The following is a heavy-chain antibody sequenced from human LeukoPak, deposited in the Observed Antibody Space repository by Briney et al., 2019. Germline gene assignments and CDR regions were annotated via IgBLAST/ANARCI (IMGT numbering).Heavy chain of an antibody. CDR1: GFTFSTYS. CDR2: TSSSRGTI. CDR3: ASDILTGYYYGY. Sequence: GGSLRLSCAASGFTFSTYSMNWVRQAPGKGLEWISYTSSSRGTIHYADSVKGRFTISRDNSKNTLYLQMNSLRAEDTAVYYCASDILTGYYYGYWGQGTLVTVSS. D-gene: IGHD3-9*01. J-gene: IGHJ4*02. V-gene: IGHV3-48*01.